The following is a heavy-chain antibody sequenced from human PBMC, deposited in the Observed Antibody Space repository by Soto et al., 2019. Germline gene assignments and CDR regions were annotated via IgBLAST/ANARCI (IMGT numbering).Heavy chain of an antibody. CDR2: ISSSGSTI. J-gene: IGHJ3*02. Sequence: GGSLRLSCAASGFTFSDYYMSWIRQAPGKGLEWVSYISSSGSTIYYADSVKGRFTISRDNAKNSLYLQMNSLRAEDTAVYYCARGDYDFWSGLPETRDAFDIWGQGTMVTVSS. D-gene: IGHD3-3*01. CDR1: GFTFSDYY. CDR3: ARGDYDFWSGLPETRDAFDI. V-gene: IGHV3-11*01.